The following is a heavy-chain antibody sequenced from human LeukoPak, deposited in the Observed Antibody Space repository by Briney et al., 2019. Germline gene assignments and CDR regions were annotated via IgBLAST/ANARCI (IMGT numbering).Heavy chain of an antibody. CDR3: ARAYSSSWYMDYYYYMDV. CDR2: IYHSGST. CDR1: GFSISSGDY. Sequence: SETLSLTCTVSGFSISSGDYWGWVRQPPGKGLEWIGSIYHSGSTYYNPSLKSRVTISVDPSKNQFSLKLSSVTAADTAVYYCARAYSSSWYMDYYYYMDVWGKGTTVTISS. V-gene: IGHV4-38-2*02. D-gene: IGHD6-13*01. J-gene: IGHJ6*03.